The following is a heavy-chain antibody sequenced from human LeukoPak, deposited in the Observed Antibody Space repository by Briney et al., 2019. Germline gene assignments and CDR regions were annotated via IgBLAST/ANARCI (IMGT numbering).Heavy chain of an antibody. CDR2: IGDSGDNT. CDR1: GFSFRSYA. D-gene: IGHD6-13*01. Sequence: GGSLRLSCVASGFSFRSYAMSWVRRAPEKGLEWVSGIGDSGDNTYYADSVKGRFTISRDNSKNTLYLQMNGLRAEDTAVYYCAKDLGAAAGDDCWGQGTLVTVSS. J-gene: IGHJ4*02. V-gene: IGHV3-23*01. CDR3: AKDLGAAAGDDC.